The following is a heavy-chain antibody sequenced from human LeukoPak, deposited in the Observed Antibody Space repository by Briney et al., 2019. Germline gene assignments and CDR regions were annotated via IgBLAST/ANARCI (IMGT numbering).Heavy chain of an antibody. V-gene: IGHV1-3*03. CDR1: GYTFTSYA. J-gene: IGHJ6*04. D-gene: IGHD3-10*02. Sequence: ASVKVSCKASGYTFTSYAVHWVRRAPGQSLEWMGYINDGDGNTKYSQEFQGRVTITRDTSASIVYMELNSLRAEDTAVYYCAELGITMIGGVWGKGTTVTISS. CDR2: INDGDGNT. CDR3: AELGITMIGGV.